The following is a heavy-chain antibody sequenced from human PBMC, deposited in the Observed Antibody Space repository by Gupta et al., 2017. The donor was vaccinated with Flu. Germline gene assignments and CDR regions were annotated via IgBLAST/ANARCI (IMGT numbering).Heavy chain of an antibody. Sequence: QVQLMQSGAELKKPGASVKVSCKASGYAFINYGITWVRQAPGQGLEWMGWISGYHAKTNYAQKFQGRLTMTTDTSTSTAYMEVRSLRSDDTAVYYCAKDRFDYSSSSRHGMDVWGQGTTVTVSS. CDR2: ISGYHAKT. J-gene: IGHJ6*02. CDR1: GYAFINYG. D-gene: IGHD6-6*01. CDR3: AKDRFDYSSSSRHGMDV. V-gene: IGHV1-18*01.